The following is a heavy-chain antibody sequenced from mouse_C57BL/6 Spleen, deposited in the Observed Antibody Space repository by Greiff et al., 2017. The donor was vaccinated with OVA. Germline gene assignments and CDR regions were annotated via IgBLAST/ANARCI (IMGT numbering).Heavy chain of an antibody. CDR3: ARVRRGDYFDY. CDR2: INYDGSST. J-gene: IGHJ2*01. Sequence: EVQLQESEGGLVQPGSSMKLSCTASGFTFSDYYMAWVRQVPEKGLEWVANINYDGSSTYYLDSLKSRFIISRDNAKNILYLQMSSLKSEDTATYYCARVRRGDYFDYWGQGTTLTVSS. CDR1: GFTFSDYY. V-gene: IGHV5-16*01.